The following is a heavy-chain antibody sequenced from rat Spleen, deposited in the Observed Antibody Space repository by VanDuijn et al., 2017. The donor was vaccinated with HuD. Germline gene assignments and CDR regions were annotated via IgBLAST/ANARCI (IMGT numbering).Heavy chain of an antibody. Sequence: EVQLVESGGGLVQPGRSMKLSCAASGFTFSSFPMAWVRQAPTKGLEWVATISTSGGSTYYRDSVKGRFTISRDNAKSTLYLHMDSLRSEDTATYYCKRLYTADYYWYFDFWGPGTMVTVSS. CDR3: KRLYTADYYWYFDF. CDR2: ISTSGGST. D-gene: IGHD1-6*01. J-gene: IGHJ1*01. V-gene: IGHV5-46*01. CDR1: GFTFSSFP.